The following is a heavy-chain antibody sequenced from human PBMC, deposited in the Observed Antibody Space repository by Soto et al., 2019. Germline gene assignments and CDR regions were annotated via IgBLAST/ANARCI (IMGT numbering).Heavy chain of an antibody. J-gene: IGHJ4*02. D-gene: IGHD3-10*01. Sequence: GLDLEWLALIYWDDDKRYSPSLKSRLTITKDTSKNQVVLTMTNMDPVDTATYYCAGVIILPFDYWGQGTLVTVSS. V-gene: IGHV2-5*02. CDR3: AGVIILPFDY. CDR2: IYWDDDK.